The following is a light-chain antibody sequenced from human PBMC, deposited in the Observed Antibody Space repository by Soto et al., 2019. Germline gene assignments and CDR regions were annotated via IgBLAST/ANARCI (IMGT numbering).Light chain of an antibody. CDR1: SSNIGAGYD. V-gene: IGLV1-40*01. J-gene: IGLJ2*01. Sequence: QSVLTQPPSVSGAPGQRVTISCTGSSSNIGAGYDVHWYQQLPGTAPKLLIYGNSHRPSGVPDRFSGSKSGTSASLAITGLQAEDEADYYCQSYASSLVVFGGGTQLTVL. CDR3: QSYASSLVV. CDR2: GNS.